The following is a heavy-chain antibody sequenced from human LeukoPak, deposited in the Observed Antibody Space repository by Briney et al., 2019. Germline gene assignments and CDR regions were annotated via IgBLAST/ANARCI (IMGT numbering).Heavy chain of an antibody. CDR1: GYSFTSYW. Sequence: GESLKISCKGSGYSFTSYWIGWVRQMPGKGLEWMGIIYPGDSDTRYSPSFQGQVTISADKSISTAYPQWSSLKASDTAMYYCARLFYYDSSGYYSGGFDPWGQGTLVTVSS. D-gene: IGHD3-22*01. CDR3: ARLFYYDSSGYYSGGFDP. J-gene: IGHJ5*02. CDR2: IYPGDSDT. V-gene: IGHV5-51*01.